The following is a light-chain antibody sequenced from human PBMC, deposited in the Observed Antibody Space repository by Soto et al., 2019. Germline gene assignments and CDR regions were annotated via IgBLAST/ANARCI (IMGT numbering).Light chain of an antibody. CDR1: QSIGNS. V-gene: IGKV1-39*01. Sequence: DIQMTQSPSSLSASVGDRVTITCRASQSIGNSLNWYQHKPGKAPKLLIYAASNLQSGVPSRFSGSGSGTDFTLTISSLQPEDSATYYCQQSDHSPMYTFGQGTDLDIK. CDR3: QQSDHSPMYT. J-gene: IGKJ2*01. CDR2: AAS.